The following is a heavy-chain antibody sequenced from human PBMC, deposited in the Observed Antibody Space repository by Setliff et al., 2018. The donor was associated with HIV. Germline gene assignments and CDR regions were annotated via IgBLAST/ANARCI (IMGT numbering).Heavy chain of an antibody. D-gene: IGHD1-20*01. CDR1: GGSISSSNYY. CDR2: IYYSGST. J-gene: IGHJ4*02. V-gene: IGHV4-39*06. CDR3: ATWGRNNWNYFSY. Sequence: SETLSLTCTVSGGSISSSNYYWGWIRQPPGKGLEWIGNIYYSGSTYYNPSLKSRVTISVDTSKNQFALKLSSVTAADTAVYYCATWGRNNWNYFSYWGQGTLVTVSS.